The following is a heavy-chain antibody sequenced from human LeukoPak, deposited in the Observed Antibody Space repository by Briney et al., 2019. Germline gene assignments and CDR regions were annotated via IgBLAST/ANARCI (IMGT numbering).Heavy chain of an antibody. J-gene: IGHJ4*02. CDR2: IYTSGST. V-gene: IGHV4-4*07. D-gene: IGHD6-6*01. Sequence: PSETLSLTCTVSGGSISSYYWSWIRQPAGKGLEWIGRIYTSGSTNYNPSLKSRVTISVDTSKNQFSLKLSSVTAVDTAVYYCARVGTGVSSSSYFDYWGQGTLVTVSS. CDR1: GGSISSYY. CDR3: ARVGTGVSSSSYFDY.